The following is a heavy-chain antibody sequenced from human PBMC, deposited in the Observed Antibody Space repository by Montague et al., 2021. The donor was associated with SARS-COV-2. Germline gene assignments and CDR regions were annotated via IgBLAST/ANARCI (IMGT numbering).Heavy chain of an antibody. CDR1: GFSFSTYA. CDR2: ISSRTGNT. D-gene: IGHD4-11*01. CDR3: AKVTGRRNYFDY. Sequence: SPSFSCAASGFSFSTYAMSWVRQAPGKGLEWVSAISSRTGNTYYAPSKKGPFTISRTHSKNTLYVEMNRLRDEDTAVYYCAKVTGRRNYFDYWGQGTLVTVSS. V-gene: IGHV3-23*01. J-gene: IGHJ4*02.